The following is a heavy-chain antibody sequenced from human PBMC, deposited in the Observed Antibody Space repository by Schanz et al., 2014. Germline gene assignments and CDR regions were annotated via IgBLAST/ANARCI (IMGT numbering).Heavy chain of an antibody. V-gene: IGHV3-33*08. CDR3: ARDRGYCSGGSCLTFDY. CDR2: IWSDGSGK. CDR1: GFTVSSNH. D-gene: IGHD2-15*01. Sequence: GQLAESGGGLVQPGGSLRLSCAVSGFTVSSNHMSWVRQAPGKGLEWVAVIWSDGSGKYYADSVKGRFTISRDNSKNTLYLQMNTLRAEDTAVYYCARDRGYCSGGSCLTFDYWGQGTLVTVSS. J-gene: IGHJ4*02.